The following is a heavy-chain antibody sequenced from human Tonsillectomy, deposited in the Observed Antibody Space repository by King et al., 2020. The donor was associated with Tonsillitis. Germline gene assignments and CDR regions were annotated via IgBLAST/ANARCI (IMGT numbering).Heavy chain of an antibody. CDR3: ARHRFGEYGDYDAFDI. CDR1: GGSISSYF. Sequence: LQLQESGPGLVKPSETLSLTCTVSGGSISSYFWSWIRQPPGKALEWIGYIHTGSTNYNPSLKSLVTISVDTSKNQFSLKLSSVTAADTAMFYCARHRFGEYGDYDAFDIWGQGTMVIVSS. CDR2: IHTGST. J-gene: IGHJ3*02. V-gene: IGHV4-59*08. D-gene: IGHD4-17*01.